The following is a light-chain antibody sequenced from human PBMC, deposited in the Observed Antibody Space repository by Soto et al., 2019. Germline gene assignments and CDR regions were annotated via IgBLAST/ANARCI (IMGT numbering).Light chain of an antibody. CDR2: DVS. CDR3: QHRAGWPPALT. Sequence: ETVLTQSPATLSLSPGERATLSCRASQSVSNYLAWYQQKPGQAPRLLIYDVSNRATGIPARFSGSGSGTDFTLTISSLEPEDFAVYFCQHRAGWPPALTFGGGTKVEIK. V-gene: IGKV3-11*01. J-gene: IGKJ4*01. CDR1: QSVSNY.